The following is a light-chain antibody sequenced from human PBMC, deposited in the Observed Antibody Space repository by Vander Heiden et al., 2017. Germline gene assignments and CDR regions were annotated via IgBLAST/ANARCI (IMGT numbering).Light chain of an antibody. CDR1: QSVSNY. Sequence: EILLTQSPATLSLSPGERATLSCTASQSVSNYLAWYQQKPGQAPRLIIYDASNRDTGIPARLSGSGSATGFTLTISSRVPDDFAVYYCQQRRNGDFPWTFGQGTRLEIK. CDR2: DAS. J-gene: IGKJ1*01. CDR3: QQRRNGDFPWT. V-gene: IGKV3-11*01.